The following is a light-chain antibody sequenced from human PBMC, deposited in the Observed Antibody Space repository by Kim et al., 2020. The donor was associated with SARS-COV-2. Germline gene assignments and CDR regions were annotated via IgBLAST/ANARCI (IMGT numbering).Light chain of an antibody. Sequence: QSVLTQPPSVSGAPGQRVTISCTGSSSNIGAGYDVHWYQQLPGTAPKLLIYGNSNRPSGVPDRFSGSKSGTSASRAITGLEAEDEADYYCQSYDSRLSRSVGVFGGGTKLTVL. J-gene: IGLJ3*02. V-gene: IGLV1-40*01. CDR3: QSYDSRLSRSVGV. CDR2: GNS. CDR1: SSNIGAGYD.